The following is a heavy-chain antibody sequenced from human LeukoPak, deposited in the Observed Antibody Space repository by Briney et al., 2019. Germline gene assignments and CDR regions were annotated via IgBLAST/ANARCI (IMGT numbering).Heavy chain of an antibody. Sequence: SETLSLTCTVSGDSISIYYWTWIRQPPGKGLEWIGEINHSGSTNYNPSLKSRVTISVDTSKNQFSLKLSSVTAADTAVYYCARGGEMATTYVDYWGQGTLVTVSS. D-gene: IGHD5-24*01. CDR3: ARGGEMATTYVDY. CDR1: GDSISIYY. V-gene: IGHV4-34*01. CDR2: INHSGST. J-gene: IGHJ4*02.